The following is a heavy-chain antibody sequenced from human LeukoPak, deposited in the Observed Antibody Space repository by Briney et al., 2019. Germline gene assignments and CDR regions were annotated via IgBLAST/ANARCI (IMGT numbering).Heavy chain of an antibody. CDR1: GFTFSSYS. Sequence: GGSLRLSCAASGFTFSSYSMNWVRQAPGEGLEWVSSISSSSSYIYYADSVKGRFTISRDNAKNSLYLQMNSLRAEDTAVYYCAREGTYYYDSSGYTIDYWGQGTLVTVSS. CDR2: ISSSSSYI. V-gene: IGHV3-21*01. D-gene: IGHD3-22*01. CDR3: AREGTYYYDSSGYTIDY. J-gene: IGHJ4*02.